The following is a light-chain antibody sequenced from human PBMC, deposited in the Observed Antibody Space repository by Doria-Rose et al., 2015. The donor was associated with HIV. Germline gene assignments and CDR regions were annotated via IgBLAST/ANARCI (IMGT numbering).Light chain of an antibody. Sequence: SSLSASIGDRVTITCRASQTVSTYLNWSQQEPGKAPKLLIYAASRLQSGVPSRFSGSGSGTDFTLTISGLQPGDFATYYCQQTYSSPPWTFGQGTKVEMK. J-gene: IGKJ1*01. CDR2: AAS. CDR1: QTVSTY. CDR3: QQTYSSPPWT. V-gene: IGKV1-39*01.